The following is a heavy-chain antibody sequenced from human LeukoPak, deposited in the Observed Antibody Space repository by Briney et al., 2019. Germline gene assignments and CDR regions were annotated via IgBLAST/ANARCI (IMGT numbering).Heavy chain of an antibody. V-gene: IGHV3-33*08. Sequence: GGSLRLSCAASGFTFSSYEMNWVRQAPGKGLEWVAVIWCDGSNKYYADSVKGRFTISRDTSKNTLYLQMNSLRAEDTAVYYCARASNLDSSGWYGWVDYWGQGTLVTVSS. J-gene: IGHJ4*02. CDR3: ARASNLDSSGWYGWVDY. CDR1: GFTFSSYE. D-gene: IGHD6-19*01. CDR2: IWCDGSNK.